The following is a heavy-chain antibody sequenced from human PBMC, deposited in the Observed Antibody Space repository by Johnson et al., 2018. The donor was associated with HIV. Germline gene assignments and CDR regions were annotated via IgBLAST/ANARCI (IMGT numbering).Heavy chain of an antibody. D-gene: IGHD1-7*01. Sequence: VQLVESGGGVVQPGRSLRLSCAASGFTFSNYDIHWVRQAPGKGLEWVANIKQDGSEKYYVDSVKGRFTISRDNAKNSLYLQMNSLKTEDTAVYYCTTGTGTTTLYAFDIWGQGTMVTVSS. CDR2: IKQDGSEK. J-gene: IGHJ3*02. V-gene: IGHV3-7*03. CDR3: TTGTGTTTLYAFDI. CDR1: GFTFSNYD.